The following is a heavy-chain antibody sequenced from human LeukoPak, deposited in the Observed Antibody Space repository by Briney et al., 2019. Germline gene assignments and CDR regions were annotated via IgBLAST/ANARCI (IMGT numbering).Heavy chain of an antibody. CDR3: TRNPDGRNWFDP. V-gene: IGHV3-74*01. CDR1: GFTFSHHW. D-gene: IGHD1-14*01. CDR2: ISSDESST. Sequence: GGSLRLSCAASGFTFSHHWMHWVRQAPGKGLVWVSHISSDESSTTYADSVKGRFTISRDNRKNTLYLQMNSLRVEDTAMYYCTRNPDGRNWFDPWGQGTLVTVS. J-gene: IGHJ5*02.